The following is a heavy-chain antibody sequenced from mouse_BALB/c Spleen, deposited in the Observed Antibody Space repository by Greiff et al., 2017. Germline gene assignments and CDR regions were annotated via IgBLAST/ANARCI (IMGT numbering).Heavy chain of an antibody. CDR1: GYSITSYYA. Sequence: ESGPGLVKPSQSLSLTCTVTGYSITSYYAWNWIRQFPGNILEWMGYISYSGSTSYNPSLKSRISITRDTSKNQFFLQLNSVTTEDTATYYCAREGDYYGSSSWFADWGQGTLVTVSA. CDR2: ISYSGST. J-gene: IGHJ3*01. CDR3: AREGDYYGSSSWFAD. D-gene: IGHD1-1*01. V-gene: IGHV3-2*02.